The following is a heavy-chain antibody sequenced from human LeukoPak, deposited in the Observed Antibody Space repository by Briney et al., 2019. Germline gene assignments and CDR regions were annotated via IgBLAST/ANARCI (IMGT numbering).Heavy chain of an antibody. CDR1: GFTVSSNY. CDR3: ARVRRSIAVAGTEGAFDY. D-gene: IGHD6-19*01. J-gene: IGHJ4*02. Sequence: GGSLRLSCAASGFTVSSNYMSWVRQAPGKGLEWVSVIYSGGSTYYADSVKGRFTISRDNSKNTLYLQMNSLRAEDTAVYYCARVRRSIAVAGTEGAFDYWGQGTLVTVSS. CDR2: IYSGGST. V-gene: IGHV3-53*01.